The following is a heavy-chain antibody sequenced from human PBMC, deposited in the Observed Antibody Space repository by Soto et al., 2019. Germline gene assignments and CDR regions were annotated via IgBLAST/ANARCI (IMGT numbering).Heavy chain of an antibody. CDR1: GFTFSSYA. V-gene: IGHV3-30-3*01. D-gene: IGHD2-15*01. Sequence: QVQLVESGGGVVQPGRSLRLSCAASGFTFSSYAMHWVRQAPGKGLEWLAVISYDGSNKYYSDSVNGRVTISIDHSKNTRYLPMNSLRAADTAVYYCARVPSSSGRAHFDSWGQGTLVTVSS. CDR2: ISYDGSNK. CDR3: ARVPSSSGRAHFDS. J-gene: IGHJ4*02.